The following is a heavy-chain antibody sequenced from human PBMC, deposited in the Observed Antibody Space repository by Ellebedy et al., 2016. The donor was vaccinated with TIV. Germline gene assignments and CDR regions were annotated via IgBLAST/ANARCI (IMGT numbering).Heavy chain of an antibody. CDR2: IIPIFGTA. V-gene: IGHV1-69*13. Sequence: SVKVSXKASGGTFSSYAISWVRQAPGQGLEWMGGIIPIFGTANYAQKFQGRVTITADESTSTAYMELSSLRSEDTAVYYCARDEGYYGSGSSDYWGQGTLVTVSS. D-gene: IGHD3-10*01. J-gene: IGHJ4*02. CDR1: GGTFSSYA. CDR3: ARDEGYYGSGSSDY.